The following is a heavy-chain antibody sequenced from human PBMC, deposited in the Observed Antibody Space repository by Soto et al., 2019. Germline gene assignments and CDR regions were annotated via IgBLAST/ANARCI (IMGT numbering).Heavy chain of an antibody. J-gene: IGHJ4*02. CDR3: ARAGDSSGPVALGY. CDR1: GGSISSGGSS. V-gene: IGHV4-30-2*01. CDR2: IYHSGST. D-gene: IGHD6-19*01. Sequence: QLQLQESGSGLVKPSQSLSLTYAVSGGSISSGGSSWSWIRQPPGKGLEWIGYIYHSGSTYYNPSLKSRVTISVDRSLNQFSLKLSSVTAADTAVYYCARAGDSSGPVALGYWGQGTLVTVSS.